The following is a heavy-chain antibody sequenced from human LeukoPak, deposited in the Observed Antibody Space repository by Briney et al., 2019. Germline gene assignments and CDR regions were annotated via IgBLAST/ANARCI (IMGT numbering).Heavy chain of an antibody. V-gene: IGHV3-23*01. CDR1: RFTFSNYA. J-gene: IGHJ4*02. CDR3: AKDYPECTGTTCSGEAFFDY. CDR2: ITSGHST. Sequence: GGPLRLSCAASRFTFSNYAMSWVRQAAGKGLEWVSGITSGHSTFYADSVKGRFTISRDNSKNTVYLQMNSLRAEDTAVYYCAKDYPECTGTTCSGEAFFDYWGQGTLVTVSS. D-gene: IGHD2-2*01.